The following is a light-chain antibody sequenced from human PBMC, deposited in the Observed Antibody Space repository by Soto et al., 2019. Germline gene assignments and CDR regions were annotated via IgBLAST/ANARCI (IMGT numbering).Light chain of an antibody. Sequence: DIQLTQSPSFLSASVGDRVSIPCLASQAISSSLAWYQHNPGKAPKLLIYAASTLQNGVPSSFSGSGSGTEFTLTISTLQPEDFATYYCQHLNDYRYTFGQGTKVEIK. V-gene: IGKV1-9*01. J-gene: IGKJ2*01. CDR1: QAISSS. CDR2: AAS. CDR3: QHLNDYRYT.